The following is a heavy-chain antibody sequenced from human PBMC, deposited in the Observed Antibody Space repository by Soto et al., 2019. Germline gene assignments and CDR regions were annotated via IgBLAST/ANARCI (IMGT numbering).Heavy chain of an antibody. D-gene: IGHD2-8*01. Sequence: GSLRLSCAASWFTFSSYAMSWVRQSPGKGLEWVSAISGSGGSTYYADSVKGRFTISRDNSKNTLYLQMNSLRAEDTAVYYCAKEGCTNGVCYFRYFEYWGQGTLVTVSS. J-gene: IGHJ4*02. CDR1: WFTFSSYA. CDR2: ISGSGGST. V-gene: IGHV3-23*01. CDR3: AKEGCTNGVCYFRYFEY.